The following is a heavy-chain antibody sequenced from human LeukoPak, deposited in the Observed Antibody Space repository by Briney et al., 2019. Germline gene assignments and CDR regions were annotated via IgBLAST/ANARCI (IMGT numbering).Heavy chain of an antibody. CDR2: ISAYNGNT. D-gene: IGHD3-10*01. CDR1: GYTFTSYG. J-gene: IGHJ4*02. Sequence: ASVKVSCKASGYTFTSYGISWVRQAPGQGLEWMGWISAYNGNTNYAQKLQGRVTMTTDTSTSTAYMELRSLRSDDTAVYYCATSSLNYYGSGSYYGYWGQGTLVTVSS. V-gene: IGHV1-18*01. CDR3: ATSSLNYYGSGSYYGY.